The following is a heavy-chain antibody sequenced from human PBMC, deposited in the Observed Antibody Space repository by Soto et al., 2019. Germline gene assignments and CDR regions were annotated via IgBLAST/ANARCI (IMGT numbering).Heavy chain of an antibody. CDR2: FSSSGAGT. D-gene: IGHD6-6*01. CDR3: AKAYRSSSAAYYYGMDV. V-gene: IGHV3-23*01. J-gene: IGHJ6*02. CDR1: GFTFSSYA. Sequence: EVQLLESGGGLVQPEGSLRLSCAASGFTFSSYAMSWVRQAPGKGLEWVSGFSSSGAGTYYADSVKGRFTISSDNSKNTQYLQMNSLRAGDTAVYYCAKAYRSSSAAYYYGMDVWGQGTTVTVSS.